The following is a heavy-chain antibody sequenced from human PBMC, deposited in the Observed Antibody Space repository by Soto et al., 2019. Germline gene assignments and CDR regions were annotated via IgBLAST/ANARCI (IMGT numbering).Heavy chain of an antibody. CDR2: ISHRART. D-gene: IGHD3-3*01. CDR1: GDSISNNY. CDR3: ARTQGSGVSDY. Sequence: SETLSLTCSVSGDSISNNYWTWVRQPPGKGLEWIAYISHRARTNYNPSLKSRITISLDTSKNQFSLKLSSVTAADTAVYFCARTQGSGVSDYWGQGTLVTVSS. V-gene: IGHV4-59*12. J-gene: IGHJ4*02.